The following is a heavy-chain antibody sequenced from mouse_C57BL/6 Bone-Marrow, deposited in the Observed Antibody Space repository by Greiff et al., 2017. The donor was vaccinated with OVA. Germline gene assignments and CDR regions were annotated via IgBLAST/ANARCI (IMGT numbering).Heavy chain of an antibody. CDR1: GFTFSSYA. V-gene: IGHV5-4*01. CDR3: SRDRSLLRSYFDY. J-gene: IGHJ2*01. D-gene: IGHD1-2*01. CDR2: ISDGGSYT. Sequence: EVQLVESGGGLVKPGGSLKLSCAASGFTFSSYAMSWVRQTPEKRLEWVATISDGGSYTYYPDNVKGRFTISRDNAKNNLYLQMSHLKSEDTAMYYWSRDRSLLRSYFDYWGQGTTLTVSS.